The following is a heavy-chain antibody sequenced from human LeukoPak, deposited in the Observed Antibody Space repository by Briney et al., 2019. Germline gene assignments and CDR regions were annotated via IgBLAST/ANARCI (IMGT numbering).Heavy chain of an antibody. CDR3: ARVLAGFLPDY. CDR2: IYHSGSA. Sequence: SETLSLTCTVSGGSISSNSYYWGWIRQPPGKGLEWIGSIYHSGSAYYNPSLKSRVTISVDTSKNQFSLKLSSVTAADTAVYYCARVLAGFLPDYWGQGTLVTVSS. J-gene: IGHJ4*02. CDR1: GGSISSNSYY. V-gene: IGHV4-39*07. D-gene: IGHD6-13*01.